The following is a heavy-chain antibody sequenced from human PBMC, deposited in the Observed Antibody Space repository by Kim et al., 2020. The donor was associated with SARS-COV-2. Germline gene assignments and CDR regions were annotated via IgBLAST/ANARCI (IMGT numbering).Heavy chain of an antibody. CDR3: ATSLYAIYYGMDV. CDR1: GYTFTGYY. D-gene: IGHD2-8*01. J-gene: IGHJ6*02. CDR2: INPNSGGT. V-gene: IGHV1-2*06. Sequence: ASVKVSCKASGYTFTGYYMHWVRQAPGQGLEWMGRINPNSGGTNYAQKFQGRVTMTRDTSISTAYMELSRLRSDDTAVYYCATSLYAIYYGMDVWGQGTTVTVSS.